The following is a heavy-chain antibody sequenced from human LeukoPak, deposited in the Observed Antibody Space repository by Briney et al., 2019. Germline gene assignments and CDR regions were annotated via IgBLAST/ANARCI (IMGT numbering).Heavy chain of an antibody. V-gene: IGHV4-59*01. Sequence: PSETLSLTCTVSGGSISSYYWSWIRQPPGKGLEWIGYTYYSGSTNYNPSLKSRVTISVDTSKNQFSLKLSSVTAADTAVYYCARVERRTDFWSGYYNLWGQGTLVTVSS. CDR1: GGSISSYY. CDR2: TYYSGST. CDR3: ARVERRTDFWSGYYNL. J-gene: IGHJ5*02. D-gene: IGHD3-3*01.